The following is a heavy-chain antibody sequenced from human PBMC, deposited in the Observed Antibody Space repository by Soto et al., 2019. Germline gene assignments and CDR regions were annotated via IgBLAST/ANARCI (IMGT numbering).Heavy chain of an antibody. D-gene: IGHD3-22*01. CDR3: TRTPSMVVVVNGFDP. CDR2: IRSKAYGGTT. J-gene: IGHJ5*02. V-gene: IGHV3-49*03. Sequence: PGGSLRLSCTASGFTFGDYAMSWFRQAPGKGLEWVGFIRSKAYGGTTEYAASVKGRFTISRDDSKSIAYLQMNSLKTEDTAVYYCTRTPSMVVVVNGFDPWGQGTLVTVSS. CDR1: GFTFGDYA.